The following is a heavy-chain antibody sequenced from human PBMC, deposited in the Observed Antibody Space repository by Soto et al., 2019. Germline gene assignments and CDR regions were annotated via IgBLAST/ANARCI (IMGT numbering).Heavy chain of an antibody. V-gene: IGHV1-69*01. D-gene: IGHD7-27*01. Sequence: QVHVVQSGAEVKKPGSPVKVTCKAFGGTFNSFGINWVRQAPGQGFEWMGGIIPVFGTTKYAQKFRDRVTLVADGSTSTSYMELSSLTSDDTAVYYCAIEVWGRGGYYLDSWGQGTLVTVSS. J-gene: IGHJ4*02. CDR2: IIPVFGTT. CDR3: AIEVWGRGGYYLDS. CDR1: GGTFNSFG.